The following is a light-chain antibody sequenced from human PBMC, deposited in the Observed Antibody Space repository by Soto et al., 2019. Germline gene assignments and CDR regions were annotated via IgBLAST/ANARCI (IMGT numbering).Light chain of an antibody. CDR1: SSDVGGYNY. V-gene: IGLV2-8*01. J-gene: IGLJ3*02. Sequence: QSVLTQPPSASGSPGQSVPISCTGTSSDVGGYNYGSWYQQHPGKAPKLVIYEVNKRPSGVPDRFSGSKSGNTASLTVSGHQAEDEADYYCSSYAGSNKVFGGGTKVTVL. CDR2: EVN. CDR3: SSYAGSNKV.